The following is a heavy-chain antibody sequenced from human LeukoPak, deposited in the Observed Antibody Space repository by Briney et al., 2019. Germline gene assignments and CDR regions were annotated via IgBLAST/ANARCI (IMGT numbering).Heavy chain of an antibody. V-gene: IGHV3-48*01. CDR3: ARDHHRRLYDSQARDTFDI. CDR1: GFTFSSYS. J-gene: IGHJ3*02. CDR2: ISSGSSTI. Sequence: GGSLRLSCAASGFTFSSYSMNWVRQAPGKGLEWISYISSGSSTIYYADSVKGRFTISRDNAKKSLYLQMNSMRAEDTAVYYCARDHHRRLYDSQARDTFDIWGQGTMVTVSS. D-gene: IGHD3-22*01.